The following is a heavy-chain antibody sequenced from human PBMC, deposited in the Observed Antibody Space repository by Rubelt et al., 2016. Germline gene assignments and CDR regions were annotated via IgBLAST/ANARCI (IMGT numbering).Heavy chain of an antibody. V-gene: IGHV2-70*18. CDR3: ARIAGLGDYYYYGMDV. CDR2: IYWNDDK. J-gene: IGHJ6*02. CDR1: GGSISSYY. D-gene: IGHD6-19*01. Sequence: ESGPGLVKPSETLSLTCTVSGGSISSYYWSWIRQPAGKGLEWLALIYWNDDKRYSTSLKTRLTITKDTSKNQGVLTMTNMDPVDTASYYCARIAGLGDYYYYGMDVWGQGTTVTVSS.